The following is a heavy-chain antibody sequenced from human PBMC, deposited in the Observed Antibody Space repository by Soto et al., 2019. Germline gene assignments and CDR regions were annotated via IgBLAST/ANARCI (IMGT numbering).Heavy chain of an antibody. CDR1: GGSISSSSYY. CDR3: ARQYYYDSSGYYYFDY. Sequence: SETLSLTCTVSGGSISSSSYYWGWIRQPPGKGLEWIGSIYYSGSTYYNPSLKSRVTISVDTSKNQFSLKLSSVTAADTAVYYCARQYYYDSSGYYYFDYWGQGTLVTVSS. J-gene: IGHJ4*02. CDR2: IYYSGST. V-gene: IGHV4-39*01. D-gene: IGHD3-22*01.